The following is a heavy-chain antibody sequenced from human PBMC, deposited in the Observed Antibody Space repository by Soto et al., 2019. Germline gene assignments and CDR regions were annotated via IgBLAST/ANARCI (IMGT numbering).Heavy chain of an antibody. CDR2: INPSSGGT. CDR1: GYTFIDYY. Sequence: QVQLVQSGAEVKKPGASVKVSCTASGYTFIDYYMHWVRQAPGQGLEWMGWINPSSGGTHYAQKFQGRVAMTRETGISIVYMELSRLEPDDTAMYYCARDRCYDCPASNCYALSGLDVWGQGTRVAVSS. V-gene: IGHV1-2*02. CDR3: ARDRCYDCPASNCYALSGLDV. D-gene: IGHD2-2*01. J-gene: IGHJ6*02.